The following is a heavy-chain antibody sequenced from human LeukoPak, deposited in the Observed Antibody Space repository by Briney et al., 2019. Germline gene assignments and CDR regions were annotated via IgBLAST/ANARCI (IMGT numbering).Heavy chain of an antibody. J-gene: IGHJ4*02. CDR1: GFTFDDYA. V-gene: IGHV3-9*01. CDR3: AKEIAGIVGATTGFDY. D-gene: IGHD1-26*01. CDR2: ISWNSGSI. Sequence: GRSLRLSCAASGFTFDDYAMHWVRQAPGKGLEWVSGISWNSGSIGYADSVKGRFTISRDNAKNSLYLQMNSLRAEDTALYYCAKEIAGIVGATTGFDYWGQGTLVTVSS.